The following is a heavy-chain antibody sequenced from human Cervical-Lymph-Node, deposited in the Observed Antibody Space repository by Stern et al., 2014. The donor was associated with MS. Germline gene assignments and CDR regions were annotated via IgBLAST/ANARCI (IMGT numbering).Heavy chain of an antibody. J-gene: IGHJ4*02. CDR2: ISHDGTVK. CDR1: GITFNNHG. CDR3: AKETGKAGSSYESYFDY. D-gene: IGHD5-18*01. V-gene: IGHV3-30*18. Sequence: VQLVESGGGVVQPGRSLRLSCAASGITFNNHGMPWVRQAPGKGLEWVAVISHDGTVKHYADSVKGRFTIFRDNSKMYLQMNSPRADDTAVYYCAKETGKAGSSYESYFDYWGQGTLVTVSS.